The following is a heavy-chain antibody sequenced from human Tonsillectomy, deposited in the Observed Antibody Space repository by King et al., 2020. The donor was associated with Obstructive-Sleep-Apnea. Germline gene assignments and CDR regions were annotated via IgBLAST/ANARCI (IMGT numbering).Heavy chain of an antibody. V-gene: IGHV4-59*01. CDR2: IYYSGST. D-gene: IGHD7-27*01. CDR3: ARWDARSRHWGY. Sequence: LQLQESGPGLVKPSETLSLTCTVSGGSISSYYWSWIRQPPGKGLEWIGYIYYSGSTNYNPSLKSRVTISVDTSKNQFSLKLSSVTAADTAVYYCARWDARSRHWGYRGQGTLVTVSS. CDR1: GGSISSYY. J-gene: IGHJ4*02.